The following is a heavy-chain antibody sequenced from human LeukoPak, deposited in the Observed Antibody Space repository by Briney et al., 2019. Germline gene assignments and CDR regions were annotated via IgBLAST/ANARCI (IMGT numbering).Heavy chain of an antibody. D-gene: IGHD3-22*01. Sequence: SETLSLTCTVSGGSISNYYWSWIRQPPGKGLEWIGYIYYTGSTNYNPSLKSRVTISVDTSKNQFSLKLSSVTAADTAVYYCAGYYYDSSGYLYWGQGTLVTVSS. V-gene: IGHV4-59*01. CDR3: AGYYYDSSGYLY. CDR1: GGSISNYY. CDR2: IYYTGST. J-gene: IGHJ4*02.